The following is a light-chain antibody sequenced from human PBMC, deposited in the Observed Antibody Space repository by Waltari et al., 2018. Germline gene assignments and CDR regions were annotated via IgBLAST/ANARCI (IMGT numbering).Light chain of an antibody. CDR3: QQYNDWPPYT. J-gene: IGKJ2*01. V-gene: IGKV3-15*01. CDR1: WSVGSE. CDR2: GGS. Sequence: EVLMTQSPASLSVSPGDRVTLSCRARWSVGSELAWYQQKPGQAPRLLNYGGSTRATGIPDRFSGGGSETEFTLTISSLQSEDSAVYFCQQYNDWPPYTFGQGTTLEI.